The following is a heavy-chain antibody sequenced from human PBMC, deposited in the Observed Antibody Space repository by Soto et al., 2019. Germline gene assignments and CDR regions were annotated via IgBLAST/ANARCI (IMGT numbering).Heavy chain of an antibody. J-gene: IGHJ4*02. CDR2: IYYSGST. CDR3: ARARPHDSSGYYYALAYFDY. V-gene: IGHV4-59*08. D-gene: IGHD3-22*01. Sequence: SETLSLTCTVSGGSISSYYWSWIRQPPGKGLEWIGYIYYSGSTYYNPSLKSRVTISVDTSKNQFSLKLSSVTAADTAVYYCARARPHDSSGYYYALAYFDYWGQGTQVTVSS. CDR1: GGSISSYY.